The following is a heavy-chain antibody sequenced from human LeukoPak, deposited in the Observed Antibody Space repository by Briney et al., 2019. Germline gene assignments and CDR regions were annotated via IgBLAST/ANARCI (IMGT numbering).Heavy chain of an antibody. J-gene: IGHJ6*04. CDR1: GFTFSSYS. D-gene: IGHD3-10*02. Sequence: GGSLRLSCAASGFTFSSYSMNWARQAPGKGLEWVSYISSSGSTIYYADSVKGRFTISRDNAKNSLYLQMNSLRAEDTVVYYCAELGITMIGGVWGKGTTVTISS. CDR2: ISSSGSTI. CDR3: AELGITMIGGV. V-gene: IGHV3-48*04.